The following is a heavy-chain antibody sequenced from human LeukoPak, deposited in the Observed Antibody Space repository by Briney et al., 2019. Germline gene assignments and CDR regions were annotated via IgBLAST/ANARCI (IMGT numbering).Heavy chain of an antibody. CDR1: GFTFSSYS. CDR2: VSGSGDRM. V-gene: IGHV3-23*01. J-gene: IGHJ4*02. CDR3: AKAAAAPGFDF. Sequence: PGGSLRLSCAASGFTFSSYSMNWVRQAPGEGLEWVATVSGSGDRMYHADSVKGRFTISRDNSKNTIYLQMNSLRAEDTALYYCAKAAAAPGFDFWGQGTLVTVSS. D-gene: IGHD6-13*01.